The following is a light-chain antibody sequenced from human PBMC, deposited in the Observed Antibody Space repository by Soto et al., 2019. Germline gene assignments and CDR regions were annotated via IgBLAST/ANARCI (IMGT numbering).Light chain of an antibody. CDR1: QSVSNS. V-gene: IGKV3-11*01. J-gene: IGKJ2*01. CDR3: QQGSDWPPTYT. Sequence: EMVLTQSPATLSLSPGERVTLSCRASQSVSNSLVWYKQKAGQAPRLLLYGISSRATGVPARFSGSGSGTDFTLSISSLEPEDFAIYYCQQGSDWPPTYTFGQGTKLEIK. CDR2: GIS.